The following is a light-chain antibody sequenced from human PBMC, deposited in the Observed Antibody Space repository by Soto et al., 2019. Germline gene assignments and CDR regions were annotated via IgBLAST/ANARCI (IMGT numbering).Light chain of an antibody. V-gene: IGKV1-5*01. J-gene: IGKJ1*01. CDR3: QQYSSYWT. CDR1: QSISRW. Sequence: DIQMTQSPSTLSAAVGDRXXXXXRASQSISRWLAWYQQKPGKAPKLLIHDATSLESGVPSRFSGSGSGTEFTLTISSLQPDDFATYYCQQYSSYWTFAQGTKVDI. CDR2: DAT.